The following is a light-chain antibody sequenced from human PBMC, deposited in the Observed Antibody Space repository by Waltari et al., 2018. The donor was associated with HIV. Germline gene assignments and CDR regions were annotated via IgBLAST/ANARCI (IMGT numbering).Light chain of an antibody. Sequence: SYELTQPSSVSVSPGQTARITCSEDALAKKYDRWFQQKPGQAPILVIYKDTERPSGIPERFSGSSSGTTVTLTISGAQVEDEADYFCYSAADKNVLFGGGTKLTVL. J-gene: IGLJ2*01. CDR1: ALAKKY. CDR3: YSAADKNVL. CDR2: KDT. V-gene: IGLV3-27*01.